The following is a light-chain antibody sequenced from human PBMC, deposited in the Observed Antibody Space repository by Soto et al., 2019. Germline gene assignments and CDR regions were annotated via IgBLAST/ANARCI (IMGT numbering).Light chain of an antibody. J-gene: IGKJ3*01. CDR1: QSVSSSF. Sequence: EIVLTQSPGTLSLSPGERATLSCRASQSVSSSFLAWYQQKPGQAPRLLIYGASSRATGIPDRFSGSGSGTDFTLTISILEPEDFAVYYCQQYGSSPRTFGPGTTVDI. V-gene: IGKV3-20*01. CDR2: GAS. CDR3: QQYGSSPRT.